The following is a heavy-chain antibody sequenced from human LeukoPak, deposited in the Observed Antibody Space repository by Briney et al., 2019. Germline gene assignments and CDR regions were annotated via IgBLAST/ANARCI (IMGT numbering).Heavy chain of an antibody. CDR3: AQVPGTYSSSWLGIDY. CDR2: ISYDGSNK. V-gene: IGHV3-30*18. Sequence: QPGGSLRLSCAASGFTFGSYGMHWVRQAPGKGLEWVAVISYDGSNKYYADSVKGRFTISRDNSKNTLYLQMNSLRAEDTAVYYCAQVPGTYSSSWLGIDYWGQGTLVTVSS. D-gene: IGHD6-13*01. CDR1: GFTFGSYG. J-gene: IGHJ4*02.